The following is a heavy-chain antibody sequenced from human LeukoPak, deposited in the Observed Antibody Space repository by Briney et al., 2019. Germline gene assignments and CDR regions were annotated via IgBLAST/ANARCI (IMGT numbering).Heavy chain of an antibody. V-gene: IGHV3-48*03. J-gene: IGHJ4*02. CDR2: ISSRGITT. Sequence: GGSLRLSCAASGFTFSSFEMHWVRQVPGKGLEWVSYISSRGITTYYADSVKGRFTISRDNSKNTLYLQMNSLRAEDTAVYYCAKDSGRITMVRGVILPPYYFDYWGQGTLVTVSS. CDR3: AKDSGRITMVRGVILPPYYFDY. D-gene: IGHD3-10*01. CDR1: GFTFSSFE.